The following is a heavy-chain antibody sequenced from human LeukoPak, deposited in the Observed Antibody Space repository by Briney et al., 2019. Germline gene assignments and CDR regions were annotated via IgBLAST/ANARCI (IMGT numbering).Heavy chain of an antibody. J-gene: IGHJ3*02. CDR3: AKSAYDSSGYYFLADAFDI. CDR2: ISGSGGST. Sequence: GGSLRLSCAASGFNFSSYAMSWVRQAPGKGLEGVSAISGSGGSTYYADSVKGRFTISRDNSKNTLYLQMNSLRAEDTAVYYCAKSAYDSSGYYFLADAFDIWGQGTMVTVSS. V-gene: IGHV3-23*01. CDR1: GFNFSSYA. D-gene: IGHD3-22*01.